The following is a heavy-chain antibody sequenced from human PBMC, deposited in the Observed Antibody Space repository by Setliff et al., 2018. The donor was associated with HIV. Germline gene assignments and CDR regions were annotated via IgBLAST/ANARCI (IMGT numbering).Heavy chain of an antibody. V-gene: IGHV1-2*02. J-gene: IGHJ5*02. D-gene: IGHD3-10*01. CDR3: VRDRGGQDLVH. CDR1: GYTFSDYY. Sequence: SSVKVSCKASGYTFSDYYVHWMRQAPGEGLEWMGWINPNSGATNYAQKFQGRVTMTRDTSISTAYMDLNSLRSDDTALSYCVRDRGGQDLVHWGQGTLVTVSS. CDR2: INPNSGAT.